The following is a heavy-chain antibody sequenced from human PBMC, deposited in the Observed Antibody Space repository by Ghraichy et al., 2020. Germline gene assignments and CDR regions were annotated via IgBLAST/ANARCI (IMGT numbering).Heavy chain of an antibody. D-gene: IGHD5-18*01. CDR2: ISNSGRYI. CDR3: ARDEGGNTAMITGLFDF. CDR1: GFTYRSYS. V-gene: IGHV3-21*01. J-gene: IGHJ4*02. Sequence: GGSLRLSCAASGFTYRSYSMNWARHAPGKGLEWVTSISNSGRYIYYADSVKGRFTISRDNAKNSLYLQMNSLRAEDTAMYYCARDEGGNTAMITGLFDFCGQGTLVIVSS.